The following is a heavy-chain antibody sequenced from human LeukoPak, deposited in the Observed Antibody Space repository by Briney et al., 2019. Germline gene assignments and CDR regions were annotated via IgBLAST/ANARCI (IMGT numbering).Heavy chain of an antibody. Sequence: GGSLRLSCAASGFTFSGSAMHWVRQASGKGLEWVGRIRSKANSYATAYAASVKGRFTISRDDSKNTAYLQMNSLKTEDTAVYYCARDRGGDIAAAGNFDYWGQGTLVTVSS. V-gene: IGHV3-73*01. CDR1: GFTFSGSA. J-gene: IGHJ4*02. D-gene: IGHD6-13*01. CDR3: ARDRGGDIAAAGNFDY. CDR2: IRSKANSYAT.